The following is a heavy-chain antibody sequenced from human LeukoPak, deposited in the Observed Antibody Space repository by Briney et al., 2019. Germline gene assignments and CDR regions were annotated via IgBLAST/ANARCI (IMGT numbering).Heavy chain of an antibody. CDR2: IYYSGST. Sequence: SETLSLTCTVSGGSISSYYWSRLRQPPGKGLEWIGYIYYSGSTNYNPSLKSRVTISVDTSKNQFSLKLSSVTAADTAVYYCARATMVRGVIISYFDYWGQGTLVTVSS. J-gene: IGHJ4*02. V-gene: IGHV4-59*01. CDR3: ARATMVRGVIISYFDY. D-gene: IGHD3-10*01. CDR1: GGSISSYY.